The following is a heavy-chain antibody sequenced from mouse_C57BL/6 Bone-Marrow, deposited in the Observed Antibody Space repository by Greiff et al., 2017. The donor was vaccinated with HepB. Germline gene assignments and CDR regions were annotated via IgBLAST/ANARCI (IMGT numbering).Heavy chain of an antibody. Sequence: VQLKESGPELVKPGASVKISCKASGYAFSSSWMNWVKQRPGKGLEWIGRIYPGDGDTNYNGKFKGKATLTADKSSSTAYMQLSSLTSEDSAVYFCARFRYGNPHYYAMDYWGQGTSVTVSS. CDR2: IYPGDGDT. V-gene: IGHV1-82*01. CDR1: GYAFSSSW. J-gene: IGHJ4*01. D-gene: IGHD2-1*01. CDR3: ARFRYGNPHYYAMDY.